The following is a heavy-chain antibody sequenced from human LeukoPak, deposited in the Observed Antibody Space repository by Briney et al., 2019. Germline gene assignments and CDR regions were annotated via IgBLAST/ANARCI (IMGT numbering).Heavy chain of an antibody. CDR2: IISDGTIT. Sequence: PGGSLRLSCAAYGFTFSSYAMSWVRQAQGKGLEWVSLIISDGTITYYADSVKGRFTISRDNSKNTLYLQMNSLRAEDTAVYYCAKGRLNFYDASDFWGQGTMVTVSS. D-gene: IGHD2/OR15-2a*01. CDR1: GFTFSSYA. J-gene: IGHJ3*01. CDR3: AKGRLNFYDASDF. V-gene: IGHV3-23*01.